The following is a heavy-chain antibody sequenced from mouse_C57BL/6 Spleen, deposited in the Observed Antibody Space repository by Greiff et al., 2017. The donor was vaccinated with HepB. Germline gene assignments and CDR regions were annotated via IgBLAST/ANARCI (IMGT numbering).Heavy chain of an antibody. D-gene: IGHD1-1*01. CDR3: ARWVYYGSSYGNFDY. J-gene: IGHJ2*01. Sequence: EVQLQQSGPELVKPGASVKISCKASGYTFTDYYMNWVKQSHGKSLEWIGDINPNNGGTSYNQKFKGKATLTVDKSSSTAYMELRSLTSEDSAVYYCARWVYYGSSYGNFDYWGQGTTLTVSS. V-gene: IGHV1-26*01. CDR1: GYTFTDYY. CDR2: INPNNGGT.